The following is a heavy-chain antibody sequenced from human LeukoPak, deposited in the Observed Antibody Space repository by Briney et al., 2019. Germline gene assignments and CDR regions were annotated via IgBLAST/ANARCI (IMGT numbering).Heavy chain of an antibody. V-gene: IGHV1-2*02. CDR3: AREGPFDNSSDGWDY. J-gene: IGHJ4*02. Sequence: ASVKVSCKASGYTFTGYYIHWVRRAPGQGLEWMGWIIPNSGGTNYAQKFQGRVTMTRDTSISTVYMELSRLRSDDTAVYYCAREGPFDNSSDGWDYWGQGTLVTVSS. CDR2: IIPNSGGT. CDR1: GYTFTGYY. D-gene: IGHD6-6*01.